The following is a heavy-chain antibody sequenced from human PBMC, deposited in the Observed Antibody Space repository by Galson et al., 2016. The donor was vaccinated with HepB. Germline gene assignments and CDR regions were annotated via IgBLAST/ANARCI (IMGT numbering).Heavy chain of an antibody. J-gene: IGHJ3*02. CDR3: ARSDSGSYNPDAFDI. D-gene: IGHD3-22*01. Sequence: SLRLSCAASGFSVSSKYMSWVRQAPGKGLEWVSSIYSGGTTYYADSVRGRFTISRDNSKNTVYLQMNSLRAEDTAVFYCARSDSGSYNPDAFDIWGQGTMVTVSS. CDR1: GFSVSSKY. V-gene: IGHV3-53*01. CDR2: IYSGGTT.